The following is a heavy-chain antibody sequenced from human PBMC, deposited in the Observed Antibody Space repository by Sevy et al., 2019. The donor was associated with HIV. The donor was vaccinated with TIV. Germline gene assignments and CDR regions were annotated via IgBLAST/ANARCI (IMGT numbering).Heavy chain of an antibody. D-gene: IGHD3-10*01. V-gene: IGHV3-30-3*02. Sequence: GGSLRLSCAASRFTFSTYAMHWVRQAPGKGLEWVAVISYDGSTEYYADSVKGRFTISRDDSKSTLYLQMNSLRVEDTAVYFCAKRVAGALAALDIWGQGTMVTVSS. CDR3: AKRVAGALAALDI. J-gene: IGHJ3*02. CDR1: RFTFSTYA. CDR2: ISYDGSTE.